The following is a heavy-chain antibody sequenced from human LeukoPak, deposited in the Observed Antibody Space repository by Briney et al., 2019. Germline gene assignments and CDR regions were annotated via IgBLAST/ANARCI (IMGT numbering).Heavy chain of an antibody. CDR1: GGSISTRSYY. J-gene: IGHJ2*01. V-gene: IGHV4-39*02. CDR3: ARDLTLAFTVTSSYFDL. CDR2: MYYSGNT. D-gene: IGHD4-11*01. Sequence: SETLSLTCTLSGGSISTRSYYSGWIRPPPGKGLEWIGSMYYSGNTYYNPPLKSRVTISVDTSKNHFSLKLSSVTAADTAVYYCARDLTLAFTVTSSYFDLWGRGTLVTASS.